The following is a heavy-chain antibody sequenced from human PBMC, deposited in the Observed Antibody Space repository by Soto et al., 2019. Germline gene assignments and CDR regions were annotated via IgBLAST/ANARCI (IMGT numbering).Heavy chain of an antibody. Sequence: SETLSLTCTVSSGSIISSDHFWGWIRQPPGKGLEWIGNIYYSGSTYYNPSLKSRVTISVDTSKNQFSLKLSSVTAADTAVYYCARAFRDCPFYYSYMDVWGKGTTVTVSS. CDR1: SGSIISSDHF. D-gene: IGHD2-21*02. J-gene: IGHJ6*03. CDR3: ARAFRDCPFYYSYMDV. CDR2: IYYSGST. V-gene: IGHV4-39*01.